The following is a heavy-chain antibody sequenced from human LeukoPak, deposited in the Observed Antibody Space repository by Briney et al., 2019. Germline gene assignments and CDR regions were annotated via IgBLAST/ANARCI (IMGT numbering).Heavy chain of an antibody. J-gene: IGHJ6*02. V-gene: IGHV3-48*04. CDR1: GFTFSSYS. CDR3: ARGGANSGSYKRSVYYYGMDV. CDR2: ISSSSSTI. Sequence: GGSLRLSCAASGFTFSSYSMNWVRQAPGKGLEWVSYISSSSSTIYYADSVKGRFTISRDNAKNSLYLQMNSLRAEDTAVYYCARGGANSGSYKRSVYYYGMDVWGQGTTVTVSS. D-gene: IGHD1-26*01.